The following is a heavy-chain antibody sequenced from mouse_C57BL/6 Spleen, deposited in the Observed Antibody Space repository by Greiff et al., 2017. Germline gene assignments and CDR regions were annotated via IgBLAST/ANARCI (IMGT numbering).Heavy chain of an antibody. CDR2: IDPETGGT. CDR1: GYTFTDYE. CDR3: TRSYYYGSSLYYAMDY. Sequence: QVQLKESGAELVRPGASVTLSCKASGYTFTDYEMHWVKQTPVHGLEWIGAIDPETGGTAYNQKFKGKAILTADKSSSTAYMELRSLTSEDSAVXYCTRSYYYGSSLYYAMDYWGQGTSVTVSS. V-gene: IGHV1-15*01. J-gene: IGHJ4*01. D-gene: IGHD1-1*01.